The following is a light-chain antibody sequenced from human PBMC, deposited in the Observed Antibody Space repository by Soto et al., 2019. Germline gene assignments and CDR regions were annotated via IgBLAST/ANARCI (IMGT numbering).Light chain of an antibody. CDR2: EVS. V-gene: IGLV2-14*01. J-gene: IGLJ2*01. CDR3: SSYTSSSLVV. CDR1: SSDVGRYYF. Sequence: QSVLTQPASVSGSPGQSITISCTGTSSDVGRYYFVSWYQHHPGKGPKLLIYEVSNRPSGVSNRFSGSKSGNTASLTISGLQAEDEADYYCSSYTSSSLVVFGGGTKVTVL.